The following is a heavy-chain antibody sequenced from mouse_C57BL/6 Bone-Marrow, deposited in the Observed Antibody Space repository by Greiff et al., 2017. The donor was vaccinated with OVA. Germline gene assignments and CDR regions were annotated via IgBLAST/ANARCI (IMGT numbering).Heavy chain of an antibody. CDR1: GYAFSSYW. D-gene: IGHD2-1*01. CDR2: IYPGDGDT. V-gene: IGHV1-80*01. Sequence: VQLQQSRAELVKPGASVKISCKASGYAFSSYWMNWVKQRPGKGLEWIGQIYPGDGDTNYNGKFKGKATLTADKSSSTAYMQLSSLTSEDSAVYFCAREGYYGILYAMDYWGQGTSVTVSS. CDR3: AREGYYGILYAMDY. J-gene: IGHJ4*01.